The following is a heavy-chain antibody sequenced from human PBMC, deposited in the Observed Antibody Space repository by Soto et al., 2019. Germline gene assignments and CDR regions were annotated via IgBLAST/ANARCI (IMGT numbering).Heavy chain of an antibody. CDR3: AKESGSPTQYYFDY. J-gene: IGHJ4*02. Sequence: ASVKVSCKASGYTFSGYAIHWVRQAPGQRLQWMGWVNGGNGNTKYSQDFQGRVTITRDTAASTAYVELSSLKSEDTAVYYCAKESGSPTQYYFDYWGQGTLITVSS. V-gene: IGHV1-3*01. D-gene: IGHD1-26*01. CDR1: GYTFSGYA. CDR2: VNGGNGNT.